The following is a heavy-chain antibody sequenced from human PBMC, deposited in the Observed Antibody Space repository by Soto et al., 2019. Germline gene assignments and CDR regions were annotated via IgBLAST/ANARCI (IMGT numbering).Heavy chain of an antibody. CDR2: IWYDGSNK. J-gene: IGHJ6*02. CDR1: GFTFSSYG. D-gene: IGHD3-3*01. V-gene: IGHV3-33*01. Sequence: GGSLRLSCAASGFTFSSYGMHWVRQAPGKGLEWVAVIWYDGSNKYYADSVKGRFTISRDNSKNTLYLQMNSLRAEDTAVYYCARGPYDFWSGAQGPNYYYYCMDVWGQGTTVTVSS. CDR3: ARGPYDFWSGAQGPNYYYYCMDV.